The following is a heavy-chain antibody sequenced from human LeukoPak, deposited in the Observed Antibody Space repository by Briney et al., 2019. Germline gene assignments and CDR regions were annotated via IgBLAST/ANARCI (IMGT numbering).Heavy chain of an antibody. J-gene: IGHJ5*02. V-gene: IGHV1-24*01. Sequence: ASVKVSCKVSGYTLTELSMHWVRQAPGKGLEWMGGFDPEDGETIYAQKFQGRVTMTEDTSTDTAYMELSSLRSEDTAVYYCARDRYCSSTSCYRGGYNWFDPWGQGTLVTVSS. CDR2: FDPEDGET. CDR1: GYTLTELS. CDR3: ARDRYCSSTSCYRGGYNWFDP. D-gene: IGHD2-2*02.